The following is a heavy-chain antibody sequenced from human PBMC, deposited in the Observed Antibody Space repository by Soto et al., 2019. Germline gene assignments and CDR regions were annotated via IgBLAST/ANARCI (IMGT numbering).Heavy chain of an antibody. Sequence: VSLTCIVSGESIRSSSYYWGWIRQPPGKGLEWIGSIYYSGRTYYNPPFKSRVTISIDTSKNQFSLKLSSVTATDTAVYYCARQRTTVVTQAYFDHWGQGALVTVSS. J-gene: IGHJ4*02. CDR3: ARQRTTVVTQAYFDH. CDR1: GESIRSSSYY. D-gene: IGHD2-21*02. V-gene: IGHV4-39*01. CDR2: IYYSGRT.